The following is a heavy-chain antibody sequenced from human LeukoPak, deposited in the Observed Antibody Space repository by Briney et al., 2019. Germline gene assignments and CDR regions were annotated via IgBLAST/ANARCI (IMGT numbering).Heavy chain of an antibody. CDR2: ISLAGQT. CDR1: GGSISGTNW. CDR3: SRESGPFCPFGY. J-gene: IGHJ4*02. Sequence: SGTPSLTCGVSGGSISGTNWWSWVCQPPGQGLEWIGEISLAGQTNYNPSLNGRVTMSLDKSSNQLSLHLTSVTAADTATYFCSRESGPFCPFGYWGQGTLVIVSS. D-gene: IGHD1-26*01. V-gene: IGHV4-4*02.